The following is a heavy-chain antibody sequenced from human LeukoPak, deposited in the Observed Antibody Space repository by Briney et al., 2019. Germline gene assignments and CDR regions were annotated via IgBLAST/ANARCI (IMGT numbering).Heavy chain of an antibody. Sequence: GGSLRLSCAVSGFTVSSNYMSWVRQSPGKGLEWVSVIYSGGTTYSADSVKGRFTISRDNSKNTLYLQMNSLRAEDTAVYYCASLSFYHGDYERYRYFDYWGQGTLVTVSS. CDR2: IYSGGTT. CDR3: ASLSFYHGDYERYRYFDY. J-gene: IGHJ4*02. D-gene: IGHD4-17*01. V-gene: IGHV3-53*01. CDR1: GFTVSSNY.